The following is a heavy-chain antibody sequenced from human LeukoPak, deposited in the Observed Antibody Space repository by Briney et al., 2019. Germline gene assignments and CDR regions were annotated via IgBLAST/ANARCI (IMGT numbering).Heavy chain of an antibody. V-gene: IGHV3-11*04. CDR3: ARSRDYGDYGYFQH. CDR2: ISSSGSTI. CDR1: GFTFSDYY. Sequence: GGSLRLSCAASGFTFSDYYMNWIRQAPGKGLEWVSYISSSGSTIHYADSVKGRFTISRDNAKNSLYLQMNSLRAEDTAVYYCARSRDYGDYGYFQHWGQGTLVTVSS. D-gene: IGHD4-17*01. J-gene: IGHJ1*01.